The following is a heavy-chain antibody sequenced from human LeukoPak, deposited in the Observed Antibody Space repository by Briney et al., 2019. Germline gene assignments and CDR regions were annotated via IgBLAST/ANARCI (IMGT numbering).Heavy chain of an antibody. J-gene: IGHJ4*02. D-gene: IGHD2-15*01. V-gene: IGHV5-51*01. CDR1: GYSFTSYW. CDR3: ARPYCSGGSCYSFSLDY. Sequence: GESLKISCKGSGYSFTSYWIGWVRQMPGKGLEWMGIIYPGDSDTRYSPSFQGQVTISADKSISTAYLQWSSLKASDTAMYYCARPYCSGGSCYSFSLDYWGQGTLVTVSS. CDR2: IYPGDSDT.